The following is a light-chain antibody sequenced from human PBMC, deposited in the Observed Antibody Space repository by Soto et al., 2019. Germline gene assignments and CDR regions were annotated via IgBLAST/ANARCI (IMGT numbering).Light chain of an antibody. CDR1: SSNLGAPYD. J-gene: IGLJ6*01. Sequence: SVLTQPPSVSGAPGQTVIISCSGSSSNLGAPYDVNSIRQLPGTVPRLLTYGNNNRPSELPDRISDSKSATSASLAITGLHFEDEDDYECAERDGGLTGPVFGTG. CDR2: GNN. V-gene: IGLV1-40*01. CDR3: AERDGGLTGPV.